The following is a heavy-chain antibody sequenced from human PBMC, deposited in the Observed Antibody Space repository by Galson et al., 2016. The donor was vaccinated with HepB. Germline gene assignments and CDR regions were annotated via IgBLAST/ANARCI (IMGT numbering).Heavy chain of an antibody. Sequence: ETLSLTCTVSGASISGYYLSWLRQPPGKGLEWIGYIYYSGRTNYNPSLKSRVTISVDTSKNQFPLKLSSVTAADTAVYYCARDDSGGWYGFHYGMDVWGQGTPVTVSS. CDR3: ARDDSGGWYGFHYGMDV. V-gene: IGHV4-59*01. CDR2: IYYSGRT. D-gene: IGHD6-19*01. J-gene: IGHJ6*02. CDR1: GASISGYY.